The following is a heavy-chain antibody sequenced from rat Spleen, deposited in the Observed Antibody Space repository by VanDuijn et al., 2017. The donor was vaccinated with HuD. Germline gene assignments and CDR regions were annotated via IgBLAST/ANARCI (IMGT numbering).Heavy chain of an antibody. Sequence: EVQLVESDGGLVQPGRSLKLSCAASGFTFSDYNMAWVRQAPKTGLEWVATISYDGSSTYYRDSVKGRFTISRDNAKSTLYLQMDSLRSEDTATYYCARRYLGYGYFDYWGQGVMVTVSS. CDR2: ISYDGSST. V-gene: IGHV5-7*01. CDR3: ARRYLGYGYFDY. CDR1: GFTFSDYN. D-gene: IGHD1-11*01. J-gene: IGHJ2*01.